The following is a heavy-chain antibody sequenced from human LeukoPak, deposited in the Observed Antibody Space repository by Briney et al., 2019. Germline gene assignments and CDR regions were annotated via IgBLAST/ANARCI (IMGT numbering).Heavy chain of an antibody. CDR3: AKDRVQYYGSGPFDP. CDR1: GFTFRTYA. D-gene: IGHD3-10*01. CDR2: ISGSGGST. J-gene: IGHJ5*02. Sequence: GGSLRLSCAASGFTFRTYAMSWVRQAPGKGLEWVSAISGSGGSTYYADSVKGRFTISRDNSKNTLYLQMNSLRAEDTAVYYCAKDRVQYYGSGPFDPWGQGTLVTVSS. V-gene: IGHV3-23*01.